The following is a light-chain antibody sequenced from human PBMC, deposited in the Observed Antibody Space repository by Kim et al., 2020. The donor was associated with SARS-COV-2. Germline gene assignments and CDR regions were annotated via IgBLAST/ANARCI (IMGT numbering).Light chain of an antibody. CDR2: KAS. CDR1: QNINSW. Sequence: DTQMTQSPSTLSASVGDRITIACRASQNINSWLAWYQQKPGKAPKLLIYKASNLESGVPSRFSGTGSGTEFTLTISSLQPDDFATYDCQQYNGYPWTCGQDTKLHIK. CDR3: QQYNGYPWT. J-gene: IGKJ1*01. V-gene: IGKV1-5*03.